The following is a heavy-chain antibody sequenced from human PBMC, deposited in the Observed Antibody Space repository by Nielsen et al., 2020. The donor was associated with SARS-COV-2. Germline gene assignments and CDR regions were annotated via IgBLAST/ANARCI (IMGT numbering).Heavy chain of an antibody. V-gene: IGHV3-23*01. Sequence: GESLKISCAASGFTFSNYAMSWVRQAPGTGLEWVSAISAGGGTTYYADSVKGRFTISRDNSKNTLYLQMNSLRADDTAVYYCAQSCSGYSRYDFWGQGTLITVSS. CDR3: AQSCSGYSRYDF. CDR1: GFTFSNYA. CDR2: ISAGGGTT. J-gene: IGHJ4*02. D-gene: IGHD5-12*01.